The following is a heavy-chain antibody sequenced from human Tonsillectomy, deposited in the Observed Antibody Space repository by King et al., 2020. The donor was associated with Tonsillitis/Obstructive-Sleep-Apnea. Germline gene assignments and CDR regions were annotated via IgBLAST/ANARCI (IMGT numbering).Heavy chain of an antibody. CDR3: AKESLFSNSDTDAFVF. CDR2: ISWNSANI. D-gene: IGHD2/OR15-2a*01. V-gene: IGHV3-9*01. CDR1: GFTFDDYA. J-gene: IGHJ3*01. Sequence: QLVQSGGGLVQPGRSLRLSCAASGFTFDDYAMHWVRQAPGKGMEWVSVISWNSANIGYADSVKGRFTISRDNAKNSLYLQMNSLRTQDTAFYYCAKESLFSNSDTDAFVFWGQGTMVRVSS.